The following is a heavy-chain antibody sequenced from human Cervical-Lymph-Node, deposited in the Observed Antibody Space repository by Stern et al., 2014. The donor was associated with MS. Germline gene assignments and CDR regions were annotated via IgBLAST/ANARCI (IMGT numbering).Heavy chain of an antibody. D-gene: IGHD3-10*01. J-gene: IGHJ6*02. CDR2: IYRNGFT. Sequence: QVQLVQSGPGLVRPSETLSLTCTVSDGSISNYNWHWIRQPPGKGLECIGYIYRNGFTNFNPSLKSRVTMSIDTSMNHFSLALTSVTAADTAVYYCARGERVAYYGLGTFHRQSYNYDYTLDVWGPGTTVTVSS. CDR3: ARGERVAYYGLGTFHRQSYNYDYTLDV. V-gene: IGHV4-59*01. CDR1: DGSISNYN.